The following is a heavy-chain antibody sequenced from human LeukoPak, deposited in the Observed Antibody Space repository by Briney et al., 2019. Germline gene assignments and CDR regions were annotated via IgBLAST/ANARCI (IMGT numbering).Heavy chain of an antibody. CDR1: GFTFSTYA. J-gene: IGHJ6*03. CDR2: IGGSDGRT. CDR3: AKDSSSYDWGYMDV. D-gene: IGHD3-22*01. V-gene: IGHV3-23*01. Sequence: GGSLTLSCTASGFTFSTYAMSWVRQAPGKGLEWVSLIGGSDGRTRYADSVKGRFTISRDNSKNTLYLEMNSLRAEDTAVYYCAKDSSSYDWGYMDVWGKGTTVTISS.